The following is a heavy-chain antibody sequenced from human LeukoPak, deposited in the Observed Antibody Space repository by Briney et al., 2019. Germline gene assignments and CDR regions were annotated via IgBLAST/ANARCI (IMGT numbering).Heavy chain of an antibody. Sequence: KPSETLSLTCAVYGGSFSGYYWSWIRQPPGKGLEWIGEINHSGSTNYNPSLKSRVTISVDTSKNQFSLKLSSVTAADTAVYYCARVVNYRGDDYWGQGTLVTVSS. V-gene: IGHV4-34*01. J-gene: IGHJ4*02. CDR1: GGSFSGYY. CDR2: INHSGST. CDR3: ARVVNYRGDDY. D-gene: IGHD1-7*01.